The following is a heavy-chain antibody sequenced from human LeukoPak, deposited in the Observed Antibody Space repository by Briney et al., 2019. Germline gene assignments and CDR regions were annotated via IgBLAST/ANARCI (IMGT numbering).Heavy chain of an antibody. CDR3: ATGDVAARLSH. V-gene: IGHV4-34*01. D-gene: IGHD6-6*01. CDR1: GGSLSGDY. Sequence: ASETLSLTCAVYGGSLSGDYLSWIRQPPGKGLEWMGEINHSGSISYNPSLKSRVTISVDTSKNQFSLKVPSVTAADTGVYYCATGDVAARLSHWGQGTLVTVPS. J-gene: IGHJ4*02. CDR2: INHSGSI.